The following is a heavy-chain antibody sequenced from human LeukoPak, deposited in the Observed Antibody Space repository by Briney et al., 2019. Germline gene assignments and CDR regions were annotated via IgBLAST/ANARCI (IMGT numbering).Heavy chain of an antibody. Sequence: SETLSLTCTVSGGSISSTSYYWGWIRQPPGKGLEWIGYIYYSGSTNYNPSLKSRVTISVDTSKNQFSLKLSSVTAADTAVYYCARGRVRGVNPSTVYYYMDVWGKGTTVTVSS. J-gene: IGHJ6*03. CDR1: GGSISSTSYY. CDR2: IYYSGST. CDR3: ARGRVRGVNPSTVYYYMDV. D-gene: IGHD3-10*01. V-gene: IGHV4-61*05.